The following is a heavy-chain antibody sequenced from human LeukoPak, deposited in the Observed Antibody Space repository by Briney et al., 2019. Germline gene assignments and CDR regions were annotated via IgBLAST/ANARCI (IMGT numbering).Heavy chain of an antibody. Sequence: GGSLRLSCAASGFTFSSYAMSWVRQAPGKGLEWVSTISSSGGTTYYADSVKGRFTISRDSSKNTLYLQMNSLRAEDTAVYYCARDHSSGYYLDYWGQGTLVTVSS. D-gene: IGHD3-22*01. CDR3: ARDHSSGYYLDY. J-gene: IGHJ4*02. V-gene: IGHV3-23*01. CDR1: GFTFSSYA. CDR2: ISSSGGTT.